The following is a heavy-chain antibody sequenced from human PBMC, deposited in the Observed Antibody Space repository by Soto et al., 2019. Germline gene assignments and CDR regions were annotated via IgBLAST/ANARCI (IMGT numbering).Heavy chain of an antibody. D-gene: IGHD6-19*01. V-gene: IGHV1-2*04. CDR2: INPNSGGT. CDR1: GYTFTGYY. J-gene: IGHJ3*02. CDR3: ARGKTAVAGGGAFDI. Sequence: ASVKVSCKASGYTFTGYYMHWVRQAPGQGLEWMGWINPNSGGTNYAQKFQGWVTMTRDTSISTAYMELSRLRSDDTAVYYCARGKTAVAGGGAFDIWGQGTMVTVSS.